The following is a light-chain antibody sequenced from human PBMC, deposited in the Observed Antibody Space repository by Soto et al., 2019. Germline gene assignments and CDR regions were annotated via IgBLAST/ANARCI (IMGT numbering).Light chain of an antibody. J-gene: IGKJ5*01. CDR1: QGVTTN. Sequence: EIVMTQSPATLFVSPGDRAILSCRAGQGVTTNFAWYQQKSGQSPRLLIYDVSHRATGVPARFSGSGSGTEFTLTISGLQSEDFALYFCQQYNNWPFSFGQGTRLEI. CDR2: DVS. CDR3: QQYNNWPFS. V-gene: IGKV3-15*01.